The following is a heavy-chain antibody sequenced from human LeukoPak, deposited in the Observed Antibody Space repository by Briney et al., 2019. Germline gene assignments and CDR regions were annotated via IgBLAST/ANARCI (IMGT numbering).Heavy chain of an antibody. J-gene: IGHJ6*02. CDR1: GGTFSSYA. CDR2: IIPIFGTA. D-gene: IGHD3-10*01. CDR3: ATRHYYGSGSYYNPYYYCGMDV. Sequence: SVKVSCKASGGTFSSYAISWVRQAPGQGLEWMGGIIPIFGTANYAQKFQGRVTITADESTSTAYMELSSLRSEDTAVYYCATRHYYGSGSYYNPYYYCGMDVWGQGTTVTVSS. V-gene: IGHV1-69*13.